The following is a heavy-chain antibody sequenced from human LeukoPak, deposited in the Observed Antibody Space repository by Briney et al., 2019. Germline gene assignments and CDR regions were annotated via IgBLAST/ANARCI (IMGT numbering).Heavy chain of an antibody. D-gene: IGHD6-6*01. CDR2: IYWDDDK. CDR1: GFSLSTSGLG. CDR3: AHRLSGQLAMDV. J-gene: IGHJ6*03. V-gene: IGHV2-5*02. Sequence: SGLTLVKPTQTLTLTCTFSGFSLSTSGLGVGWIRQPPGKALEWLALIYWDDDKRYSPSLKSRLTITKDTSKNQVVLTMTNMDPVDTATYYCAHRLSGQLAMDVWGKGTTVTVSS.